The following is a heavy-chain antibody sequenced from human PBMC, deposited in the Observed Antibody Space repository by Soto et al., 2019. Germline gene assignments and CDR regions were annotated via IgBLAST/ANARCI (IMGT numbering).Heavy chain of an antibody. CDR1: GFSLSTSGVG. J-gene: IGHJ4*02. D-gene: IGHD3-9*01. CDR2: IYWDDDK. CDR3: ANRQLRYPFDY. V-gene: IGHV2-5*02. Sequence: QITLKESGPTLVKPTQTLTLTCTFSGFSLSTSGVGVGWIRQPPGKALEWLALIYWDDDKRYSPSLKSRLTITKDTPKNQVVLTITNMDPVDTATYYWANRQLRYPFDYWGQGTLVTVSS.